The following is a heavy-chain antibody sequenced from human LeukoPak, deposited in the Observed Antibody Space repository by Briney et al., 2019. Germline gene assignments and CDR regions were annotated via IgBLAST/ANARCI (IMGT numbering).Heavy chain of an antibody. CDR1: GYSFTSYW. J-gene: IGHJ4*02. CDR2: IYPGDSDT. CDR3: ARFFYGDYRDGRGLVGYFDY. D-gene: IGHD4-17*01. V-gene: IGHV5-51*01. Sequence: PGESLKISCKGSGYSFTSYWIGWVRQMPGKGLEWMGIIYPGDSDTRYSPSFQGQVTISADKSISTAYLQWSSLKASDTAMYYCARFFYGDYRDGRGLVGYFDYWGQGTLVTVSS.